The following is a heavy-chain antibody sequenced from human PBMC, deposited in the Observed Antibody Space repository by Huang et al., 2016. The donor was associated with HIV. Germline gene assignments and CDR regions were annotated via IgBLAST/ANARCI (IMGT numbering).Heavy chain of an antibody. CDR1: GFTFDDYT. Sequence: EVQLVESGGVVVQPGGSLRLSCAASGFTFDDYTMHWVRQVPGKGLEWVSLISWDGGSTYYADSVKGRFTISRDNSKNSLYLQMNSLRTEDTALYYCAKDMFPSLYGTIGGNYFDYWGQGTLVTVSS. J-gene: IGHJ4*02. V-gene: IGHV3-43*01. CDR2: ISWDGGST. CDR3: AKDMFPSLYGTIGGNYFDY. D-gene: IGHD3-10*01.